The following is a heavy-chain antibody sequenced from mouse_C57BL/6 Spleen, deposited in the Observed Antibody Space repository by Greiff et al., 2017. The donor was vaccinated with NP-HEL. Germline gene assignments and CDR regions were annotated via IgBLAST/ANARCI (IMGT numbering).Heavy chain of an antibody. CDR2: INPNNGGT. Sequence: VQLQQSGPELVKPGASVKIPCKASGYTFTDYNMDWVKQSHGKSLEWIGDINPNNGGTIYNQKFKGKATLTVDKSSSTAYMELRSLTSEDTAVYYCARSLYSNWFAYWGQGTLVTVSA. CDR3: ARSLYSNWFAY. D-gene: IGHD2-5*01. CDR1: GYTFTDYN. J-gene: IGHJ3*01. V-gene: IGHV1-18*01.